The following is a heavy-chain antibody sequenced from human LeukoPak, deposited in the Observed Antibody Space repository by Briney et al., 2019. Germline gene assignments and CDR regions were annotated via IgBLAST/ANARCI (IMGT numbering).Heavy chain of an antibody. Sequence: PSETLSLTCTVSGGSISSGDYYWRWIRQPPGKGLEWIGYISHSGNSYLNPSLKSRIILSVDTSKNQFSLKFSSVTAADTAVYYCARQPSTRYCSSATCYTLDIWGQGTMVTVSS. D-gene: IGHD2-2*02. CDR1: GGSISSGDYY. CDR3: ARQPSTRYCSSATCYTLDI. J-gene: IGHJ3*02. CDR2: ISHSGNS. V-gene: IGHV4-30-4*08.